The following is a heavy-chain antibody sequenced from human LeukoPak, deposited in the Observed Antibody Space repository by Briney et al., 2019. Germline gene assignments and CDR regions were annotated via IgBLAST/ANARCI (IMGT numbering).Heavy chain of an antibody. Sequence: KPGGSLRLSCAASGFTFSSYSMNWVRQAPGKGLEWVSSISSSSSYIYYADSVKGRLTISRDNAKNSLYLQMNSLRAEDTAVYYCARPDSSGFPLDAFDIWGQGTMVTVSS. CDR3: ARPDSSGFPLDAFDI. J-gene: IGHJ3*02. D-gene: IGHD3-22*01. V-gene: IGHV3-21*01. CDR1: GFTFSSYS. CDR2: ISSSSSYI.